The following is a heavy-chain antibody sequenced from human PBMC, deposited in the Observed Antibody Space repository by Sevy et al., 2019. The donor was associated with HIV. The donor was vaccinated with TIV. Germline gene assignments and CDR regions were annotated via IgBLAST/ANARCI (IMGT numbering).Heavy chain of an antibody. CDR2: ISDDGSNN. CDR3: ARDRNDNGGYYPYFDY. J-gene: IGHJ4*02. D-gene: IGHD3-22*01. Sequence: GGSLRLSCAASGFTFNNYAMHWVRQAPGKGLEWVAVISDDGSNNNYADSVKGRFTISRDNSKNTLYLQMNSLRAEDTAVYYCARDRNDNGGYYPYFDYWGQGTLVTVSS. V-gene: IGHV3-30-3*01. CDR1: GFTFNNYA.